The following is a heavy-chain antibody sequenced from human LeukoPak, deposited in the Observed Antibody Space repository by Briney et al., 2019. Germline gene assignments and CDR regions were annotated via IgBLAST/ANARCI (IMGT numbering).Heavy chain of an antibody. CDR2: ISSSSSYI. CDR3: ARVTPRSLVDY. V-gene: IGHV3-21*01. D-gene: IGHD1-14*01. CDR1: GFTFSSYS. Sequence: GGSLRLSCAASGFTFSSYSMNWVRQAPGKGLEWVSSISSSSSYIYYADSVKGRFTISRDNAKNSLYLQMNSLRAEDTAVYYCARVTPRSLVDYWGQGTLVTVSS. J-gene: IGHJ4*02.